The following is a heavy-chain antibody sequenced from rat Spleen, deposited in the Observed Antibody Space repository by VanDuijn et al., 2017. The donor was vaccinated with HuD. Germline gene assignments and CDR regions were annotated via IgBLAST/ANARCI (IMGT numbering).Heavy chain of an antibody. D-gene: IGHD5-1*01. J-gene: IGHJ2*01. V-gene: IGHV2-41*01. CDR1: GFSLTTYN. Sequence: QVQLKESGPGLVQPSQTLSLTCTVTGFSLTTYNVHWVRHPPGKGLEWMGVIWHNGGTQYNSALKSRLSITKDTSKSQVFLEMNSLQTEDTAPYYCARELGRGYYFDYWGQGVTVTVSS. CDR2: IWHNGGT. CDR3: ARELGRGYYFDY.